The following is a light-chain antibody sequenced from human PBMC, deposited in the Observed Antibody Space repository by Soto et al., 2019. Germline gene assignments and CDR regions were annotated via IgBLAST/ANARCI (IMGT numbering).Light chain of an antibody. CDR2: AAS. Sequence: DIQMTQSPSSLSASVGDRVTITCRASQSISSYLNWYQQKPGKAPKLLIYAASSLQSGVPSRFSGSGSGTHFTLTISSLQPEDFASYYCQQSYSTPLAFGHGTKVEIK. CDR1: QSISSY. V-gene: IGKV1-39*01. CDR3: QQSYSTPLA. J-gene: IGKJ1*01.